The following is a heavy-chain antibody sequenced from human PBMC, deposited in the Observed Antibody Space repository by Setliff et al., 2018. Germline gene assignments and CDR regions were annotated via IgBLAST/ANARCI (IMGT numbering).Heavy chain of an antibody. CDR1: GFTFSTYS. CDR3: ARDHSMGYSYGHHFDY. D-gene: IGHD5-18*01. V-gene: IGHV3-74*01. J-gene: IGHJ4*02. CDR2: VNSDGSSA. Sequence: GGSLRLSCAASGFTFSTYSMNWVRQAPGKGLVWVSRVNSDGSSAIYADSVKGRFTISRDNAKNSLYLQMNSLRAEDTAVYYCARDHSMGYSYGHHFDYWGQGTLVTVSS.